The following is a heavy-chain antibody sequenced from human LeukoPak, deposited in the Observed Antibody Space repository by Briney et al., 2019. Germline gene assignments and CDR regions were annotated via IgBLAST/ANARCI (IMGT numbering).Heavy chain of an antibody. CDR2: INHSGST. V-gene: IGHV4-34*01. Sequence: SETLSLTCAVYGGSFSGYYWSWIRQPPGKGLEWIGDINHSGSTNYNPSLKSRVTISVDTSKNQFSLKLSSVTAADTAVYYCARGGLFTAVAPNDYWGQGTLVTVSS. D-gene: IGHD6-19*01. CDR1: GGSFSGYY. CDR3: ARGGLFTAVAPNDY. J-gene: IGHJ4*02.